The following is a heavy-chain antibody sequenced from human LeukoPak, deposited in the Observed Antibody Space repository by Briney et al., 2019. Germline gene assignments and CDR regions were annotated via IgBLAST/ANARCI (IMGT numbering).Heavy chain of an antibody. Sequence: GGSLRLSCAASGFTVNSYGLSWVRQAPGKGLAWVSLIYSDGVTHYADSVKGRFTISRDNSKNTVYLQMNSLRDEDTAVYFCARDRAEGKTWVEFDPWGQGTLVTVSS. V-gene: IGHV3-66*02. CDR1: GFTVNSYG. CDR3: ARDRAEGKTWVEFDP. J-gene: IGHJ5*02. CDR2: IYSDGVT.